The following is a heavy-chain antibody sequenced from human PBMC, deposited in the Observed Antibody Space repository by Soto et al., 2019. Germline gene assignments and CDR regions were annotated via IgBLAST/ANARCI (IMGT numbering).Heavy chain of an antibody. Sequence: SETLSLTCTVSGGSISSRDYFWSGIRHPPGKGLEWIGYISYSGSTFYNPSLKSRLTISIDTSKNQFSLKLSSVTAADTAVYYCARGRGSGSYSGSVFDLWGQGTLVTAPQ. J-gene: IGHJ4*02. CDR2: ISYSGST. CDR3: ARGRGSGSYSGSVFDL. CDR1: GGSISSRDYF. V-gene: IGHV4-30-4*01. D-gene: IGHD3-10*01.